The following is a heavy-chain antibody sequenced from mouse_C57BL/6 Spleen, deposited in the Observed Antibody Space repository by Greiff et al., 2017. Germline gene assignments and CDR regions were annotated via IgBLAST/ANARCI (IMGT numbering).Heavy chain of an antibody. CDR1: GFNIKDDY. J-gene: IGHJ4*01. Sequence: VQLQQSGAELVRPGASVKLSCTASGFNIKDDYMHWVKQRPEQGLEWIGWIDPENGDTEYASKFQGKATITADTSSNTAYLQLSSLTSEDTAVDYCTTFDGYHAMDYWGQGTSVTVSS. D-gene: IGHD2-3*01. CDR3: TTFDGYHAMDY. V-gene: IGHV14-4*01. CDR2: IDPENGDT.